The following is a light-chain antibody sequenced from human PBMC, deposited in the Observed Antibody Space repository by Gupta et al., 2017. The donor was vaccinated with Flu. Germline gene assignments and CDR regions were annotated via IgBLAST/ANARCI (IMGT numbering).Light chain of an antibody. CDR3: HEWDTSTDDLV. Sequence: SYELTQPPSVSVSPGQTASIACSGDRLGDKYVCWYQQKPGQSTVRVLFQESNRPSGIPERFSCYNTGNNATRITSGTQAMDEADDYCHEWDTSTDDLVFGGGTKLTVL. CDR1: RLGDKY. J-gene: IGLJ2*01. V-gene: IGLV3-1*01. CDR2: QES.